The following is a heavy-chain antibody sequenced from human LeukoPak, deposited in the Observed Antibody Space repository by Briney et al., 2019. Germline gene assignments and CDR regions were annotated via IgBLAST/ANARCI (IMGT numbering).Heavy chain of an antibody. CDR2: INHSGST. Sequence: SETLSLTCAVYGGSFSGYYWSWIRQPPGKGLEWIGEINHSGSTNYNPSLKSRVTISVDTSKNQLSLKLSSVTAADTAVYYCAREDIGYCSSTSCRYYYYYGMDVWGQGTTVTVSS. V-gene: IGHV4-34*01. CDR1: GGSFSGYY. CDR3: AREDIGYCSSTSCRYYYYYGMDV. J-gene: IGHJ6*02. D-gene: IGHD2-2*01.